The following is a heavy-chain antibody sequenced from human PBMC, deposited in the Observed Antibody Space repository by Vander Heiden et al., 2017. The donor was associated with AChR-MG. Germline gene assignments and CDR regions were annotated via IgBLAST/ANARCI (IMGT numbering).Heavy chain of an antibody. Sequence: EVQLLESGGGLVHPGGSLRLPCAASGFAFSSYAMGWVRQAPGKGLEWVSSISGSGESQVYADSVKGRFIVSRDNSKNTVYLQMNSLRVEDTAVYYCARDSHDISSYRSDEPIFDSWGHGSLVT. CDR2: ISGSGESQ. V-gene: IGHV3-23*01. CDR3: ARDSHDISSYRSDEPIFDS. J-gene: IGHJ4*01. CDR1: GFAFSSYA. D-gene: IGHD3-22*01.